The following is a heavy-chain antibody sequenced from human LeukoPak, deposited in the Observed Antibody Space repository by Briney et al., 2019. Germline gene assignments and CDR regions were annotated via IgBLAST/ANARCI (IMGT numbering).Heavy chain of an antibody. J-gene: IGHJ6*02. CDR1: GFTFSKYW. D-gene: IGHD6-19*01. Sequence: GGSLRLSCAASGFTFSKYWMLWVRQAPGKGLESVSRINTDGTVTTYADSVKGRFTVSRDNADNTLFLQMNSVRQEDRAVYYCATKQWLAPPPDAWGQGTSVSVSS. V-gene: IGHV3-74*01. CDR3: ATKQWLAPPPDA. CDR2: INTDGTVT.